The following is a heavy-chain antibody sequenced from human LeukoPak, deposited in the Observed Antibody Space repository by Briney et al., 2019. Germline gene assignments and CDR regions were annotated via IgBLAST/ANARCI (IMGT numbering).Heavy chain of an antibody. D-gene: IGHD3-10*01. V-gene: IGHV3-7*01. CDR2: IKSDGSEE. J-gene: IGHJ4*02. CDR3: ARGDLWLGH. Sequence: VGSLRLSCATSGFIFSSYWMCWVRQAPGKGLEWVANIKSDGSEEYYGDSVKGRFTISRDNAKNSLYLQMNSLRVEDTAVYYCARGDLWLGHWGQGSLVTVSS. CDR1: GFIFSSYW.